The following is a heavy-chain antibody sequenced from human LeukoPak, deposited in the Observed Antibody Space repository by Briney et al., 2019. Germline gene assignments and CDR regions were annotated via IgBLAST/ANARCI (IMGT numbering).Heavy chain of an antibody. D-gene: IGHD2-15*01. J-gene: IGHJ4*02. CDR2: INPNSGGT. CDR1: GYTFTGYY. V-gene: IGHV1-2*02. CDR3: ARSDGYCSGGSCYSLPDY. Sequence: ASVKVSCKASGYTFTGYYMHWVRQAPGQGLEWMGWINPNSGGTNYAQKFQGRVTMTRDTSISTAYMELSRLRSDDTAVYYCARSDGYCSGGSCYSLPDYWGQGTLVTVSS.